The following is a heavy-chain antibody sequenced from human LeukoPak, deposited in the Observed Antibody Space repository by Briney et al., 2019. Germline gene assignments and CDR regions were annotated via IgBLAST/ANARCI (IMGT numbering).Heavy chain of an antibody. Sequence: GGSLRLSCAVSEFTFSSYAMAWVRQAPGKGLEWVSTLSGSGGSTYYADSVRGRFTISRDNSKNTLFLQMNSLRAEDTAVYYCAKTSGGWYPNFDYWGQGTLVTVSS. V-gene: IGHV3-23*01. CDR2: LSGSGGST. CDR3: AKTSGGWYPNFDY. J-gene: IGHJ4*02. D-gene: IGHD6-19*01. CDR1: EFTFSSYA.